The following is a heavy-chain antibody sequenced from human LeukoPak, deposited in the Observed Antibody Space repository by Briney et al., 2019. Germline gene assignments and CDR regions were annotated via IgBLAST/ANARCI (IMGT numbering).Heavy chain of an antibody. J-gene: IGHJ4*02. CDR3: ARGRVEYCGGDCYWVDY. D-gene: IGHD2-21*02. CDR2: INHSGST. CDR1: GGSFSGYY. Sequence: PSETLSLTCAVYGGSFSGYYWSWIRQPPGKGLEWIGEINHSGSTNYNPSLKSRVTISVGTSKNQFSLKLSSVTAADTAVYYCARGRVEYCGGDCYWVDYWGQGTLVTVSS. V-gene: IGHV4-34*01.